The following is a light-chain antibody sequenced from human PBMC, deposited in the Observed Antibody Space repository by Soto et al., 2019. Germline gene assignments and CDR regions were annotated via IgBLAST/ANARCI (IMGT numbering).Light chain of an antibody. J-gene: IGKJ4*01. Sequence: EIVLTQSPATLSLSPGERATLPCRASQSVSTSLAWYQQRPGQAPRLLIYDVSNRAAGVPASVSGSGSGTVFTLTISNPEPEDFAIYYCQERSNWPRLTVGGGTTVEIK. CDR3: QERSNWPRLT. CDR1: QSVSTS. CDR2: DVS. V-gene: IGKV3-11*01.